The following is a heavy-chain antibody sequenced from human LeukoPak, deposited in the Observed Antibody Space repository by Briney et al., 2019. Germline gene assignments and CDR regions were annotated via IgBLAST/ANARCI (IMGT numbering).Heavy chain of an antibody. CDR1: GYTFTSYG. J-gene: IGHJ4*02. V-gene: IGHV1-18*01. CDR2: ISAYNDNT. CDR3: ARELYSYGSLGIDY. D-gene: IGHD5-18*01. Sequence: AASVKVSCKASGYTFTSYGISWVRQAPGQGLEWMGWISAYNDNTNYAQKLQGRVTMTTDTSTSTAYMELRSLRSDDTAVYYCARELYSYGSLGIDYWGQGTLVTVSS.